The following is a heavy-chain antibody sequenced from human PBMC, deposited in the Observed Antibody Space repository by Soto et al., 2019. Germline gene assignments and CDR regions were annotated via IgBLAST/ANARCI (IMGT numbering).Heavy chain of an antibody. CDR2: IYYSGST. V-gene: IGHV4-59*11. D-gene: IGHD4-17*01. CDR3: ARDRDYEGIDY. J-gene: IGHJ4*02. CDR1: GASISSEQ. Sequence: SETLSLTCAVSGASISSEQSWSWVRQPPGKGLEWIGYIYYSGSTNYNPSLKSRVTISVDTSKNQFSLKLSSVTAADTAVYYCARDRDYEGIDYWGQGTLVTVSS.